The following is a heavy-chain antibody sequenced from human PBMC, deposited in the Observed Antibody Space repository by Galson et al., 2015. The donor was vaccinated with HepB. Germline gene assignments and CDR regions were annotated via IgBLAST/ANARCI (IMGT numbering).Heavy chain of an antibody. V-gene: IGHV1-18*04. Sequence: SVKVSCKASGYTFTSYGISWVRQAPGLGLEWMGWISAYNGNTNYAQKLQGRVTMTTDTSTSTAYMELRSLRSDDTAVYYCARSLYGGRAGHWFDPWGQGTLVTVSS. CDR1: GYTFTSYG. D-gene: IGHD4-17*01. CDR2: ISAYNGNT. CDR3: ARSLYGGRAGHWFDP. J-gene: IGHJ5*02.